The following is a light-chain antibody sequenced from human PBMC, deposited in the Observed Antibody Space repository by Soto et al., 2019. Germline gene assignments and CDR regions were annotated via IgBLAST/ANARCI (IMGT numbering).Light chain of an antibody. V-gene: IGLV1-40*01. J-gene: IGLJ2*01. CDR3: QSYDNSLNHVV. CDR1: SSNIGSFYD. Sequence: QSVLTQPPSVSGAPGQRVTIPRTGSSSNIGSFYDVHWYQQLPGTVPKLLIYGDNNRPSGVPDRFSASKSGTAASLAITGLQAEDEADYYCQSYDNSLNHVVFGGGTKLTVL. CDR2: GDN.